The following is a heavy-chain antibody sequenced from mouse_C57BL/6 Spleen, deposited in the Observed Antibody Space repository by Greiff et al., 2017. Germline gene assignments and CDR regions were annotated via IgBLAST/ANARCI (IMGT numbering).Heavy chain of an antibody. CDR2: INPGSGGT. CDR1: GYAFTNYL. D-gene: IGHD2-4*01. J-gene: IGHJ3*01. CDR3: ARGGYDYDGAWFAY. Sequence: LVESGAELVRPGTSVKVSCKASGYAFTNYLIEWVKQRPGQGLEWIGVINPGSGGTNYNEKFKGKATLTADKSSSTAYMQLSSLTSEDSAVYFCARGGYDYDGAWFAYWGQGTLVTVSA. V-gene: IGHV1-54*01.